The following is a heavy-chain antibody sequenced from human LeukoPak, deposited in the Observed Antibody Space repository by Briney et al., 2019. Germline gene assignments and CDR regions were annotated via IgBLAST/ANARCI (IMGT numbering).Heavy chain of an antibody. V-gene: IGHV3-48*01. CDR1: GFTFSSYN. D-gene: IGHD4-11*01. CDR3: ARDGALSNPLEY. Sequence: PGGSLRLSCAASGFTFSSYNMNWVRQAPGKGLEWVSFINVGSTTIYYTDSVKGRFTISRDNVKNSLYLQMNNLRAEDTAVYYCARDGALSNPLEYWGQGTLVTVAS. CDR2: INVGSTTI. J-gene: IGHJ4*02.